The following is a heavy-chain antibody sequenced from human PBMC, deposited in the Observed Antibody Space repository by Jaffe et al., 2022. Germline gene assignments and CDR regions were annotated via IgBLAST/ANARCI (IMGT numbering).Heavy chain of an antibody. V-gene: IGHV4-38-2*01. CDR2: IYHSGST. CDR1: GYSISSGYY. CDR3: ARSPDYYYDSSGYYLPGYFDY. Sequence: QVQLQESGPGLVKPSETLSLTCAVSGYSISSGYYWGWIRQPPGKGLEWIGSIYHSGSTYYNPSLKSRVTISVDTSKNQFSLKLSSVTAADTAVYYCARSPDYYYDSSGYYLPGYFDYWGQGTLVTVSS. D-gene: IGHD3-22*01. J-gene: IGHJ4*02.